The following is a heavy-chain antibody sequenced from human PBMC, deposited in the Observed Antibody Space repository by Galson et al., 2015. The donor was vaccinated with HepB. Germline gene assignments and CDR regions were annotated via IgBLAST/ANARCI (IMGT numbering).Heavy chain of an antibody. CDR1: GFMFSRYS. J-gene: IGHJ4*02. CDR3: AREVYGSGNYYTD. V-gene: IGHV3-48*01. D-gene: IGHD3-10*01. CDR2: ISSGSSTI. Sequence: SLRLSCAASGFMFSRYSMNWVRQAPGKGLEWVSHISSGSSTIFYADSVKGRFTISRDNAKNSLYLQMNSLRAEDTAVYYCAREVYGSGNYYTDWGQGTLVTVSS.